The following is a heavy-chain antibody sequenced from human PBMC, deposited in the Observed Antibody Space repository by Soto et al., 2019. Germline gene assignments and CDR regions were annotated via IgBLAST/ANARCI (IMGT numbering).Heavy chain of an antibody. CDR1: GFSLSTTGAG. CDR2: IYWDEDK. CDR3: AHRRNYGDYDY. D-gene: IGHD4-17*01. V-gene: IGHV2-5*02. J-gene: IGHJ4*02. Sequence: QITLKESGPTLVKPTQTLTLTCTFSGFSLSTTGAGVGWVRQPPGKALEWLALIYWDEDKTYSPSLKSRLTIPNDTSKNQVVLTMTNMDPVDTATYYCAHRRNYGDYDYWGQGTLVTVSS.